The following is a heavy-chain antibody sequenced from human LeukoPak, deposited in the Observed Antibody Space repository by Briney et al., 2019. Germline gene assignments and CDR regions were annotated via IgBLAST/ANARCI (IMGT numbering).Heavy chain of an antibody. D-gene: IGHD1-1*01. CDR1: GGSISSYY. V-gene: IGHV4-59*01. CDR3: AREDDWNQLFDE. J-gene: IGHJ4*02. Sequence: SETLSLTCTVSGGSISSYYWSWMRQPPGKGLEWIGYIYYSGSTNYNPSLKSRVTISVDTSKNQFSLKLSSVTAADTAVYYCAREDDWNQLFDEGGQGTLVTVSS. CDR2: IYYSGST.